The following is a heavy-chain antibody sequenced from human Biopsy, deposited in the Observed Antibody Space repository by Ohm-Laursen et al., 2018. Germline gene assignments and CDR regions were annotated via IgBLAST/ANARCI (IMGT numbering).Heavy chain of an antibody. CDR3: ARHAPSYSGSYWRYFDL. Sequence: TLSLTCPVSGGSISGSSWSWIRQAPGKGLEWIGYIYYTGSTNYNPSLKSRATISVDTSMNHLSLRLTSVTAADTAVYYCARHAPSYSGSYWRYFDLWGRGTLVTVSS. V-gene: IGHV4-59*08. CDR2: IYYTGST. CDR1: GGSISGSS. J-gene: IGHJ2*01. D-gene: IGHD1-26*01.